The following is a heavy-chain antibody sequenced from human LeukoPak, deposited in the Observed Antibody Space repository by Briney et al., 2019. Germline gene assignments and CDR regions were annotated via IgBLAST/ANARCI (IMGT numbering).Heavy chain of an antibody. CDR2: ISSNGGST. CDR3: ARDGGGYSYGTTYYFDY. CDR1: GFTFSSYA. Sequence: QTGGSLRLSCAASGFTFSSYAMHWVRQAPGKGLEYVSAISSNGGSTYYANSVKGRFTISRDNSKNTLYLQMGSLRAEDMAVYYCARDGGGYSYGTTYYFDYWGQGTLVTVSS. V-gene: IGHV3-64*01. J-gene: IGHJ4*02. D-gene: IGHD5-18*01.